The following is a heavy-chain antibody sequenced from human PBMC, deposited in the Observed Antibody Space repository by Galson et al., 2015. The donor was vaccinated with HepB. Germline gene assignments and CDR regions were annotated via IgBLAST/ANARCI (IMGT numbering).Heavy chain of an antibody. CDR2: FDPEAGTT. Sequence: SVKVSCKVSGYTLTELSVHWVRQAPGKGLEWMGGFDPEAGTTIYAQRFQGRVTLTEDTSTDTASMELSSLTSEDTAVYYCTAGLEWYFDLWGRGTLVTVSS. D-gene: IGHD1-1*01. CDR1: GYTLTELS. J-gene: IGHJ2*01. CDR3: TAGLEWYFDL. V-gene: IGHV1-24*01.